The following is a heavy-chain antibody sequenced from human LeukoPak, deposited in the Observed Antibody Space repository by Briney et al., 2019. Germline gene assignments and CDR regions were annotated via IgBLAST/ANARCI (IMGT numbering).Heavy chain of an antibody. V-gene: IGHV4-59*08. Sequence: SETLSLTCTVPGGSISSYYWSWIRQPPGKGLEWIGYIYYSGSTNYNPSLKSRVTISVDTSKNQFSLKLSSVTAADTAVYYCARRFYGDLYFDYWGQGTLVTVSS. D-gene: IGHD4-17*01. CDR3: ARRFYGDLYFDY. CDR2: IYYSGST. J-gene: IGHJ4*02. CDR1: GGSISSYY.